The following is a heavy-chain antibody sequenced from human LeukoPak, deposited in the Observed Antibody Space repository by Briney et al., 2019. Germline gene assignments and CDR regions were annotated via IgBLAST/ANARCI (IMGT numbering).Heavy chain of an antibody. CDR2: TYYRSKWYN. Sequence: SQTLSLTCAISGDSVSSKSAAWNWIRQSPSRGLEWLGRTYYRSKWYNDYAVSVKSRITINPDTSKNQFSLQLNSVTPEDTAVYYCAREPQRAVAGTPFDYWGQGTLVTVSS. V-gene: IGHV6-1*01. D-gene: IGHD6-19*01. CDR1: GDSVSSKSAA. J-gene: IGHJ4*02. CDR3: AREPQRAVAGTPFDY.